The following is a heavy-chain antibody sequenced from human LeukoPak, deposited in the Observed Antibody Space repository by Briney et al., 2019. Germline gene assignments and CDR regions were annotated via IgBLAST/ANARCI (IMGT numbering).Heavy chain of an antibody. CDR1: GFTFSSYS. CDR2: ISSSSSYI. V-gene: IGHV3-21*01. CDR3: ARDIDYDSSGYPGDY. J-gene: IGHJ4*02. Sequence: PGGSLRLSCAASGFTFSSYSMNWVRQAPGKGLEWVSSISSSSSYIYYADSVKGRFTISRDSAKNSLYLQMNSLRAEDTAVYYCARDIDYDSSGYPGDYWGQGTLVTVSS. D-gene: IGHD3-22*01.